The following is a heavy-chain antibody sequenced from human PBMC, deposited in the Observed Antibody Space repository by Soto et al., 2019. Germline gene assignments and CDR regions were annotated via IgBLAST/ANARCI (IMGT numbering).Heavy chain of an antibody. V-gene: IGHV1-18*01. Sequence: QVQLVQSGAEVKKPGASVKVSCKASGYTFTSYGISWVRQGPGQGLEWMGWISAYNGNTNYAQKLQGRVTMNTDTSTSTAYMELRSLRSDDTAVYYCAAADYSSGWYQAGHYWGQGTLVTVSS. D-gene: IGHD6-19*01. J-gene: IGHJ4*02. CDR2: ISAYNGNT. CDR1: GYTFTSYG. CDR3: AAADYSSGWYQAGHY.